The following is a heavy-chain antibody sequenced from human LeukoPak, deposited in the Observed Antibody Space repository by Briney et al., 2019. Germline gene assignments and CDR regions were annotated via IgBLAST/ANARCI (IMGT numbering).Heavy chain of an antibody. V-gene: IGHV4-59*01. Sequence: SETLSLTCTVSGGSISSYYWSWIRQPPGKGLEWIGYIYYSGSTNYNPSLKSRVTISVDTSKNQFSLKLSSVTAADTAVYYCARGGGDDYGDPSFDYWGQGTLVTVSS. CDR3: ARGGGDDYGDPSFDY. J-gene: IGHJ4*02. CDR1: GGSISSYY. D-gene: IGHD4-17*01. CDR2: IYYSGST.